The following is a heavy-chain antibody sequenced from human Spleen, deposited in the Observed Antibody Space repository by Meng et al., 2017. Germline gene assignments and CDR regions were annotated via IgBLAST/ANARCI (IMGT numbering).Heavy chain of an antibody. CDR3: VRSSAWVRTGFDP. V-gene: IGHV4-39*01. CDR1: GGSISTSGYY. J-gene: IGHJ5*02. D-gene: IGHD3-22*01. CDR2: IGHSGFT. Sequence: QVQLQESGPGLVKPSEALSLTCSVSGGSISTSGYYWGWIRQPPGKGLEWIGSIGHSGFTYYTPSLKSRVAVSLDTSKSQFSLKLTSVTAADTAVYFCVRSSAWVRTGFDPWGQGTLVTVSS.